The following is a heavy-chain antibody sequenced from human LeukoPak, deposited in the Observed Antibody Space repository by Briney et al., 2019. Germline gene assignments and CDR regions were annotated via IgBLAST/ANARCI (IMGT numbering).Heavy chain of an antibody. CDR1: GGSISSSSYY. CDR3: ADLRGIVDY. D-gene: IGHD3-16*01. V-gene: IGHV4-39*01. Sequence: SETLSLTCTVSGGSISSSSYYWGWIRQPPGEGLEWIGSIYYSGSTYYNPSLKSRVTISVDTSKNQFSLKLSSVTAADTAVYYCADLRGIVDYWGQGTLVTVSS. CDR2: IYYSGST. J-gene: IGHJ4*02.